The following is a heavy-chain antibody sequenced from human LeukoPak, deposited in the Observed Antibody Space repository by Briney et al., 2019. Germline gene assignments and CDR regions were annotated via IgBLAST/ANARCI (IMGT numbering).Heavy chain of an antibody. J-gene: IGHJ5*02. V-gene: IGHV1-18*01. Sequence: ASVKVSCKASGYTITSYGISRVRQAPGQGLEWMGWISAYNGNTNYAQKLQGRVTMTTDTSTSTAYMELRSLRSDDTAVYYCARSTSAAAGYNWFDPWGQGTLVTVSS. CDR2: ISAYNGNT. D-gene: IGHD6-13*01. CDR3: ARSTSAAAGYNWFDP. CDR1: GYTITSYG.